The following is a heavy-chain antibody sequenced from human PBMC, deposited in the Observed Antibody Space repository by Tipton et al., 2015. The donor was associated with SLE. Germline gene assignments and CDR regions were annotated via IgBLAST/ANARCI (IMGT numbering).Heavy chain of an antibody. D-gene: IGHD2-15*01. V-gene: IGHV4-34*01. CDR3: ARYQYCSGGSCHDY. CDR2: INHSGST. CDR1: GGSFSGYY. Sequence: LRLSCAVYGGSFSGYYWSWIRQLPGKGLEWIGEINHSGSTNYNPSLKSRVTISVDTSKNQFSLKLSSVTAADTAVYYCARYQYCSGGSCHDYWGQGTLVTVSS. J-gene: IGHJ4*02.